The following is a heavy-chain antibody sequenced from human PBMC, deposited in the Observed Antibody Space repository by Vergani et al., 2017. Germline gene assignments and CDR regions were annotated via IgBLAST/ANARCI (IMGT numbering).Heavy chain of an antibody. D-gene: IGHD2-15*01. CDR1: GGTFSSYA. CDR2: IIPIFGTA. J-gene: IGHJ6*02. V-gene: IGHV1-69*13. Sequence: QVQLVQSGAEVKKPGSSVKVSCKASGGTFSSYAISWVRQAPGQGLEWMGRIIPIFGTANYAQKFQGRVTITADESTSTAYMELSSLRSADTAGYYCARDRGYCSGGSCYSGYYYYYGMDVWGQ. CDR3: ARDRGYCSGGSCYSGYYYYYGMDV.